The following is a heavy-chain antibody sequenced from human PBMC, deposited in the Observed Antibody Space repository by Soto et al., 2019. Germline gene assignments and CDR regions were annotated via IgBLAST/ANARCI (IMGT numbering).Heavy chain of an antibody. CDR3: ARVRMDTNVICKWFDP. J-gene: IGHJ5*02. V-gene: IGHV1-69*17. Sequence: QVQLVQSGAEVRRPGSSVKVSCTASGDSFSTYVISWVRQAPGQGLEWMGGIIPIFGIPNYSQKFQGRLTISADKSWSTAYMELSSLRSEDTAVYYCARVRMDTNVICKWFDPWGQGTLVTVSS. CDR1: GDSFSTYV. CDR2: IIPIFGIP. D-gene: IGHD2-21*01.